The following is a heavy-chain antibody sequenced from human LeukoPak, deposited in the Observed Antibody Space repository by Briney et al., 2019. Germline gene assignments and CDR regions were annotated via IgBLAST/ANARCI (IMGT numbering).Heavy chain of an antibody. Sequence: GGSLRLSCAASGFTFSSYGMHWVRQAPGKGLEWVAVISYDGSNKYYADSVKGRFTISRDNSKNTLYLQMNSLRAEDTAVYYCAREGYYDSSGYYYEADYWGQGTLVTVSS. V-gene: IGHV3-30*03. J-gene: IGHJ4*02. CDR1: GFTFSSYG. D-gene: IGHD3-22*01. CDR3: AREGYYDSSGYYYEADY. CDR2: ISYDGSNK.